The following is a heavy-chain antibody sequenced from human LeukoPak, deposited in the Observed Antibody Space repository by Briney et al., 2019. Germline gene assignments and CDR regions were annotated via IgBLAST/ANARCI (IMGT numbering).Heavy chain of an antibody. CDR2: ISSSSYI. CDR1: GFTFSSYS. J-gene: IGHJ6*02. Sequence: GGSLRLSCAASGFTFSSYSMNWVRQAPGKGLEWVSSISSSSYIYYADSVKGRFTISRDNAKNSLYLQMNSLRAEDTAVYYCARDLALWEDYYDSSGYGMDVWGQGTTVTVSS. CDR3: ARDLALWEDYYDSSGYGMDV. D-gene: IGHD3-22*01. V-gene: IGHV3-21*01.